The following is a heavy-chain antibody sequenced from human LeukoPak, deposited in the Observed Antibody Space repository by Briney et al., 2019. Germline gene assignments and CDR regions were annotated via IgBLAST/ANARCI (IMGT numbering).Heavy chain of an antibody. CDR1: GGTFSSYA. V-gene: IGHV1-69*13. Sequence: GASVKVSCKASGGTFSSYAISWVRQAPGQGLEWMGGIIPIFGTANYAQKFQGRVTITADESTSTAYMELSSLRSEDTAVYYCARTNYYYDSSGYYRSYNWFDPWGQGTLVTVSS. CDR3: ARTNYYYDSSGYYRSYNWFDP. CDR2: IIPIFGTA. D-gene: IGHD3-22*01. J-gene: IGHJ5*02.